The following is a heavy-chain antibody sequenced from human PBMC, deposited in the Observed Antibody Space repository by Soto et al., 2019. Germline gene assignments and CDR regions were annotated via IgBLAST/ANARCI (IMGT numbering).Heavy chain of an antibody. V-gene: IGHV3-30-3*02. D-gene: IGHD3-10*01. CDR2: ISYDGSSK. CDR1: GFTFNSYA. Sequence: QVQLVESGGGVVQPGRSLRLSCAASGFTFNSYAMHWVRQASGKGLEWVAVISYDGSSKYYADSVKGRFTISRDNSKKTLYLQMNCLRAEDTAVYYCAKTMVRGVFDAFDIWGQGTMVTVSS. CDR3: AKTMVRGVFDAFDI. J-gene: IGHJ3*02.